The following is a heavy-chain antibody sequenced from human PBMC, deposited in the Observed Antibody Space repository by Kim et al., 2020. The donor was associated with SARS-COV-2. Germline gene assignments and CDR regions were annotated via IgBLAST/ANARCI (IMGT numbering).Heavy chain of an antibody. J-gene: IGHJ5*02. CDR1: GGSFSGYY. CDR3: ARGVPGYCSSTSCLDGDFDP. V-gene: IGHV4-34*01. Sequence: SETLSLTCAVYGGSFSGYYWSWIRQPPGKGLEWIGEINHSGSTNYNPSLKSRVTISVDTSKNQFSLKLSSVTAADTAVYYCARGVPGYCSSTSCLDGDFDPWGQGTLVTVSS. CDR2: INHSGST. D-gene: IGHD2-2*01.